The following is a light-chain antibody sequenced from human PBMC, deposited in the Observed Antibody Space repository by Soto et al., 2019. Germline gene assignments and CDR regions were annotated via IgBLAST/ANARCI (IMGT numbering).Light chain of an antibody. CDR2: KAS. CDR3: QQYNSYWT. J-gene: IGKJ1*01. Sequence: DIQMTQSPSTLSASVGDRVTITCRASQSISSWLAWYQQKPGKAPKLLIYKASSLESRVPSRFGGSGSGTEFTITISSLQPDDFATYYCQQYNSYWTFGQGTKVEIK. CDR1: QSISSW. V-gene: IGKV1-5*03.